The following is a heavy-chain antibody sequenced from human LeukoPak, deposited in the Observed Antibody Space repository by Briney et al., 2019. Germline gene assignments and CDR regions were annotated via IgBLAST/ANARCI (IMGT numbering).Heavy chain of an antibody. D-gene: IGHD1-7*01. CDR3: ARDPPGPGTTITRFDP. CDR1: GYTFTSYD. CDR2: MNPNSGNT. V-gene: IGHV1-8*01. Sequence: ASVKVSCKASGYTFTSYDINWVRQATGQGLEWMGWMNPNSGNTGYAQKFQGRVTMTRNTSISTAYMELSSLRSEDTAVYYCARDPPGPGTTITRFDPWGQGTLVTVSS. J-gene: IGHJ5*02.